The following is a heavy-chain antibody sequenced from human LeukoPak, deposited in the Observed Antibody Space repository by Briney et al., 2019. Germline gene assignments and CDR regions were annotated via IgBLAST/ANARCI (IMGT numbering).Heavy chain of an antibody. V-gene: IGHV1-69*06. CDR2: IIPIFGTA. CDR1: GGTFSSYA. Sequence: GASVKVSCKASGGTFSSYAISWVRQAPGQGLEWMGGIIPIFGTANYAQKFQGRVTITADKSTSTAYMELSSLRSEDTAVYYCARWGQNTYYYDSSGYYAGYYFDYWGQGTLVTVSS. CDR3: ARWGQNTYYYDSSGYYAGYYFDY. D-gene: IGHD3-22*01. J-gene: IGHJ4*02.